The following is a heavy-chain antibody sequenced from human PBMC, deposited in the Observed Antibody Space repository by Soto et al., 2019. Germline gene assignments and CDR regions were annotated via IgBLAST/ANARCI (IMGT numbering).Heavy chain of an antibody. CDR1: AFTFSNFA. D-gene: IGHD6-19*01. Sequence: GGSLRLSCGASAFTFSNFAMSWVCQAPGRGPEWVSGISASGRDIHYADSVKDRFTVSRDNSKNTLYLQMNSLGAEDTAIYYCAKGKTSGWYYFDYWGQGALVTVSS. CDR3: AKGKTSGWYYFDY. V-gene: IGHV3-23*01. J-gene: IGHJ4*02. CDR2: ISASGRDI.